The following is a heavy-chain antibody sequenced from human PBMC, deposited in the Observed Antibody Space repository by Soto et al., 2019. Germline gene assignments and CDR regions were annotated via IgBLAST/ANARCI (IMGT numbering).Heavy chain of an antibody. CDR1: GFTVSSNY. V-gene: IGHV3-66*01. CDR3: ARDDSGFSGSHYIDYFNY. Sequence: GSLRLSCAASGFTVSSNYMSWVRQAPGKGLEWVSVIYSGGSTYYADSVKGRFTFTRDTSAGTVYMQLSSLTSEDTAVYYCARDDSGFSGSHYIDYFNYWGQGALVTVSS. CDR2: IYSGGST. J-gene: IGHJ4*02. D-gene: IGHD1-26*01.